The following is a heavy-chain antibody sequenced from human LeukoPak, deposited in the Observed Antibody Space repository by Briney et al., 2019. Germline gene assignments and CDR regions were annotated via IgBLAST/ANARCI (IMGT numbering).Heavy chain of an antibody. J-gene: IGHJ4*02. CDR3: ARDLDSGNYFFAY. D-gene: IGHD3-22*01. V-gene: IGHV3-11*04. CDR2: ISSSGSTI. Sequence: GGSLRLSCAASGFTFSVYYMSWIRQAPGKGLEWVSYISSSGSTIYYADSVKGRFTISRDNAKNSLYLQMSSLRAEDTAVYYCARDLDSGNYFFAYWGQGTPVTVSS. CDR1: GFTFSVYY.